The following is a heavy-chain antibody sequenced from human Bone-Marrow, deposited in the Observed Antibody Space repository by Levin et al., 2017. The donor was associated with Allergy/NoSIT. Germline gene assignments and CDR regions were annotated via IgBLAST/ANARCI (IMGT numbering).Heavy chain of an antibody. CDR3: TTAWVGNVDY. CDR1: GFTFSNAW. Sequence: GESLKISCAASGFTFSNAWMSWVRQAPGKGLEWVGRIKSKTDGGTTDYAAPVKGRFTISRDDSKNTLYLQMNSLKTEDTAVYYCTTAWVGNVDYWGQGTLVTVSS. CDR2: IKSKTDGGTT. V-gene: IGHV3-15*01. J-gene: IGHJ4*02. D-gene: IGHD3-10*01.